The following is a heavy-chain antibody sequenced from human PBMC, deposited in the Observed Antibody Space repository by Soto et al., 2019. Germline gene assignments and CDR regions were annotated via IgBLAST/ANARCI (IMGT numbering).Heavy chain of an antibody. Sequence: QVQLVESGGGVVQPGRSLRLSCVGSGFPFWHYGMHWVRQAPGKGLEWVAVIWSDGNKESYADSVKGRFAISRDNSKDTLYLEMNRLRVEDRAVYFCARDRNGGWFYMVVGGQGTTVSVSS. J-gene: IGHJ6*02. CDR3: ARDRNGGWFYMVV. CDR2: IWSDGNKE. CDR1: GFPFWHYG. V-gene: IGHV3-33*01. D-gene: IGHD2-15*01.